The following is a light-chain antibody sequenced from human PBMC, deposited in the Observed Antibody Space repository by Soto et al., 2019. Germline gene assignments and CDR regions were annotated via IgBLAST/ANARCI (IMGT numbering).Light chain of an antibody. CDR3: QHRTNWPLT. CDR2: DAS. V-gene: IGKV3-11*01. CDR1: QSVDKY. J-gene: IGKJ4*01. Sequence: EIVLTQSPATLSFSPGERATLSCRASQSVDKYLVWYQQKPGQAPRLLIYDASSRATGIPARFSGSGSRTDFTLTITRLEPEDFAVYYCQHRTNWPLTFGGGTKLEIK.